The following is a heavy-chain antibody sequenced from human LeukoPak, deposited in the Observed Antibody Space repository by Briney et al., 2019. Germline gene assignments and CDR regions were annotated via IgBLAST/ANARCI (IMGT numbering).Heavy chain of an antibody. CDR1: GYTFTGYY. V-gene: IGHV1-2*02. CDR3: ARGTGSRNHYYYYMDV. J-gene: IGHJ6*03. CDR2: INPNSGGT. D-gene: IGHD2-8*02. Sequence: ASVKVSCKASGYTFTGYYMHWVRQAPGQGLEWMGWINPNSGGTNYAQKFQGRVTMTRDTSISTAYMELSRLRSDDTAVYYCARGTGSRNHYYYYMDVWGKGTTVTVSS.